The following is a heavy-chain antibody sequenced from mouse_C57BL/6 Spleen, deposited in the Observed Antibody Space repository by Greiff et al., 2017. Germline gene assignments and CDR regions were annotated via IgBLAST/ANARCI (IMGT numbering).Heavy chain of an antibody. D-gene: IGHD1-1*01. V-gene: IGHV2-6-1*01. J-gene: IGHJ1*03. CDR1: GFSLTSYG. CDR3: ARHATVVERDLYFDV. Sequence: QVQLKESGPGLVAPSQSLSITCTVSGFSLTSYGVHWVRQPPGKGLEWLVVIWSDGSTTYNSALKSRLGISKDNSKSHYFLKMNSLQTDDTAMYYCARHATVVERDLYFDVWGTGTTVTVSS. CDR2: IWSDGST.